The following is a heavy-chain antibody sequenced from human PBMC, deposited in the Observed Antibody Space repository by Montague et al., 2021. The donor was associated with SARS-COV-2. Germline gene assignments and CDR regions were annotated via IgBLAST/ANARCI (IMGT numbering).Heavy chain of an antibody. CDR1: GGSIRSYY. J-gene: IGHJ4*02. CDR3: ARYGSYFEH. CDR2: IYYDGST. V-gene: IGHV4-59*03. Sequence: SETLSLTCTVSGGSIRSYYWSWIRQTPGKGLEWIGYIYYDGSTNYNPSLKSRVTISVDSSKNQFSLRLSSVTAADTAVYYCARYGSYFEHWGQGTLVTASS. D-gene: IGHD1-26*01.